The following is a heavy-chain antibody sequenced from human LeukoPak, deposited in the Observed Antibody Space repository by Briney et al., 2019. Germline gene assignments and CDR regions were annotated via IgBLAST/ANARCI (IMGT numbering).Heavy chain of an antibody. D-gene: IGHD2-2*01. CDR3: ARGYLSDIVVVPAAFDY. V-gene: IGHV1-18*04. CDR1: GYTFTGYY. J-gene: IGHJ4*02. CDR2: ISAYNGNT. Sequence: ASVKVSCKASGYTFTGYYMHWVRQAPGQGLEWMGWISAYNGNTNYAQKVQGRVTMTTDTSTSTAYMELRSLRSDDTAVYYCARGYLSDIVVVPAAFDYWGQGTLVTVSS.